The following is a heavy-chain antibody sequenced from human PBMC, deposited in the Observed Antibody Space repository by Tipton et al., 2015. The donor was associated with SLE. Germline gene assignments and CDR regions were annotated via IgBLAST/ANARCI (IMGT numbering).Heavy chain of an antibody. CDR2: INHSGSS. Sequence: TLSLTCVVYGGSFSGFSWSWIRQPPGKGLEWIGEINHSGSSNSNPPLKSRVTMSVDTSKNQFSRNLTSVTAADTAVYYCARLRVSGVLTGSYEYGMDVWGQGTAVTVSS. J-gene: IGHJ6*02. CDR1: GGSFSGFS. D-gene: IGHD3-3*01. CDR3: ARLRVSGVLTGSYEYGMDV. V-gene: IGHV4-34*01.